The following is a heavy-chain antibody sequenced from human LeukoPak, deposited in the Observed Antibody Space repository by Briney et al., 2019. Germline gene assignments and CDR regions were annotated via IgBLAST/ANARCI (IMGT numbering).Heavy chain of an antibody. V-gene: IGHV1-2*02. Sequence: ASVKVSCKASGYTFTGYYMHWVRQAPGQGLEWMGWINPNSGGTNYAQKFQGRVTMTRDTSISTAYMELSRLRSDDTAVYYCARVRSGIAVAGTSSWFDPWGQGTLVTVSS. CDR3: ARVRSGIAVAGTSSWFDP. CDR2: INPNSGGT. CDR1: GYTFTGYY. J-gene: IGHJ5*02. D-gene: IGHD6-19*01.